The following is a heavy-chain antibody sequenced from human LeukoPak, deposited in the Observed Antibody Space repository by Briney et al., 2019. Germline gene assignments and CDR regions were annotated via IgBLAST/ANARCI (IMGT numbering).Heavy chain of an antibody. CDR1: GITFSSYD. V-gene: IGHV3-23*01. D-gene: IGHD3-22*01. CDR2: ISGSGGST. J-gene: IGHJ4*02. Sequence: GGALRLSCAASGITFSSYDISWGRQAPGKGLEVGSGISGSGGSTHYADSIKGRFTIFRHNSKNTLYLQMNSLRAEDTAVYSCAKQDRVITMIVVTAFGYWGQGTLVTVSS. CDR3: AKQDRVITMIVVTAFGY.